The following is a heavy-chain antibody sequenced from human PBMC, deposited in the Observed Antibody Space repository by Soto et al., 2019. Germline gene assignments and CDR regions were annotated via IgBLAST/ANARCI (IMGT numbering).Heavy chain of an antibody. CDR3: ARQGVRFYSNLLYYYYYMDV. D-gene: IGHD4-4*01. CDR2: IYYSGST. V-gene: IGHV4-59*08. CDR1: GGSISSYY. Sequence: PSETLSLTCTVSGGSISSYYWSWIRQPPGKGLEWIGYIYYSGSTNYNPSLKSRVTISVDTSKNQFSLKLSSVTAADTAVYYCARQGVRFYSNLLYYYYYMDVWGKGTTVTVSS. J-gene: IGHJ6*03.